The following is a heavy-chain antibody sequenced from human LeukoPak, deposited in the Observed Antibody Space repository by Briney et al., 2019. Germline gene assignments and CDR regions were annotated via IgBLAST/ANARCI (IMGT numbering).Heavy chain of an antibody. Sequence: SVKVFCKASGGTFSSYVISWVRQATGQGLEWMGGIIPIFGTANYAQKFQGRVTITADESTSTAYMELSSLRSEDTAVYYCARALLRYCSSTSCYWFDPRGQGTLVTVSS. CDR1: GGTFSSYV. D-gene: IGHD2-2*01. CDR3: ARALLRYCSSTSCYWFDP. V-gene: IGHV1-69*13. CDR2: IIPIFGTA. J-gene: IGHJ5*02.